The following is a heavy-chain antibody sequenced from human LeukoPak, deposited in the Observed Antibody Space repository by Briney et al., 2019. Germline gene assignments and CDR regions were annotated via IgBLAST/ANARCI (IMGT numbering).Heavy chain of an antibody. CDR1: GGSVRGYY. D-gene: IGHD3-22*01. CDR3: ARGGYYYDSSGYYYFDY. J-gene: IGHJ4*02. V-gene: IGHV4-34*01. CDR2: INHSGST. Sequence: SETLSLTCAVYGGSVRGYYWSWIRQPPGKGLEWIGEINHSGSTNYNPSLKSRVTISVDTSKNQFSLKLSSVTAADTAVYYCARGGYYYDSSGYYYFDYWGQGTLVTVSS.